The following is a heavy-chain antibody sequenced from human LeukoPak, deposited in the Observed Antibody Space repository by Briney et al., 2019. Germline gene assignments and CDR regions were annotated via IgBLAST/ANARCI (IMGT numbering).Heavy chain of an antibody. V-gene: IGHV4-34*01. CDR2: INHSGST. J-gene: IGHJ5*02. CDR3: ARGFTGGYYDFWSGYSTRSWFDP. CDR1: GGSFSGYY. Sequence: SETLSLTCAVYGGSFSGYYWSWIRQPPGKGLEWIGEINHSGSTNYNPSLKSRVTISVDTSKNQFSLKLSSVTAADTAVYYCARGFTGGYYDFWSGYSTRSWFDPWGQGTLVTVSS. D-gene: IGHD3-3*01.